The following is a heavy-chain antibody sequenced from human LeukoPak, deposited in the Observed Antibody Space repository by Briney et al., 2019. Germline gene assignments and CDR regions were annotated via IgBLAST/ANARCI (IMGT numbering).Heavy chain of an antibody. D-gene: IGHD1-26*01. CDR1: GGSISSYY. J-gene: IGHJ6*02. CDR2: IYYSGST. CDR3: ARRGGSDGAHYYCMDV. V-gene: IGHV4-59*08. Sequence: SETLSLTCTVSGGSISSYYWSWIRQPPGKGLEWIGYIYYSGSTNYNPSLKSRVTISVDTSKNQFSLKLSSVTAADTAVYYCARRGGSDGAHYYCMDVWGQGTPVTVSS.